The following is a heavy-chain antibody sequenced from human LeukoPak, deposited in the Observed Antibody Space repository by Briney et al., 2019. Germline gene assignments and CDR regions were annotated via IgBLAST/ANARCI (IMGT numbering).Heavy chain of an antibody. CDR1: GFTFSSYW. J-gene: IGHJ4*02. D-gene: IGHD6-6*01. CDR2: IKQDGSQK. CDR3: ARIGYSSSSLDY. Sequence: GGSLRLSCAASGFTFSSYWMTWVRQAPGKGLEWVANIKQDGSQKYYVDSVKGRFTASRDNAKNSVYLQMNSLRAEDTAVYFCARIGYSSSSLDYWGRGTLVTVSS. V-gene: IGHV3-7*01.